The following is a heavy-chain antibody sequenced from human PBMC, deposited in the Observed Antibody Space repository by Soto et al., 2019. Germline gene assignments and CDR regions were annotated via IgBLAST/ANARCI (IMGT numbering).Heavy chain of an antibody. CDR3: ARASVGVTIFGVVIEYYYYGMDV. CDR1: GGSISSGDYY. D-gene: IGHD3-3*01. J-gene: IGHJ6*02. CDR2: IYYSGST. Sequence: QVQLQESGPGLVKPSQTLSLTCTVSGGSISSGDYYWSWIRQPPGKGLEWIGYIYYSGSTYYNPSLKSRVTISVDTSKNQFSLKLSSVTAADTAVYYCARASVGVTIFGVVIEYYYYGMDVWGQGTTVTVSS. V-gene: IGHV4-30-4*01.